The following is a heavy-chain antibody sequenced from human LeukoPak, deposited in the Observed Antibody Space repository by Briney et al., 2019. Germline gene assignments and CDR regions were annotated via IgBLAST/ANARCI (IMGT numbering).Heavy chain of an antibody. J-gene: IGHJ4*02. CDR2: TWYDGGNK. Sequence: PGGSLRLSCAASGFRFNNYGIHWVRQAPGKGLEWVAVTWYDGGNKYYADSVRDRFTVSRDNSKNTVYLQMNSLRVEDTAVYYCARDSLGGDYWGQGTLVTVSS. CDR1: GFRFNNYG. D-gene: IGHD3-16*01. CDR3: ARDSLGGDY. V-gene: IGHV3-33*01.